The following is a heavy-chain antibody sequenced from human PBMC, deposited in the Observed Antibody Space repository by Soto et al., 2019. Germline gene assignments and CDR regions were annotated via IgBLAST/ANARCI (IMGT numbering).Heavy chain of an antibody. Sequence: QVQLQESGPGLVKPSQTLSLTCTVSGGSISSGDYYWSWIRQPPGKGLEWIGYIYYSGSTYYNPSLKSRXXIXVXXSKNQFSLKLSSVTAADTAVYYCASYDFWSGSVDYWGQGTLVTVSS. CDR2: IYYSGST. CDR3: ASYDFWSGSVDY. J-gene: IGHJ4*02. V-gene: IGHV4-30-4*01. CDR1: GGSISSGDYY. D-gene: IGHD3-3*01.